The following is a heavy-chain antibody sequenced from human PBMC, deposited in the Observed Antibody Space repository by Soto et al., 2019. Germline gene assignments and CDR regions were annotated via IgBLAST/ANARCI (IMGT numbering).Heavy chain of an antibody. Sequence: PSETLSLTCTVSNGSISPNYWSWIRQPPGKGLEWIGYIYFAGTTTYNPSLKSRVTISLDASKNRFSLRLTSVTAADTAVYYCARLGAYFQALDSWGQGTLVTVPQ. D-gene: IGHD3-16*01. CDR1: NGSISPNY. V-gene: IGHV4-59*08. CDR2: IYFAGTT. J-gene: IGHJ4*02. CDR3: ARLGAYFQALDS.